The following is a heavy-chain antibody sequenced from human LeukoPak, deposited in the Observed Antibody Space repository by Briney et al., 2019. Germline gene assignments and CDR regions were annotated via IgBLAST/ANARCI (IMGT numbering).Heavy chain of an antibody. D-gene: IGHD2-21*01. Sequence: GGSLRLSCAASGFTFSTYGMHWVRQAPGKVLEWVAFIQFDGTDEHYTDSVKGRFTISRDNSKNALFLQMNSLRTEDTAVYYCAEDQKLQPFHYWGQGTLVTVSS. V-gene: IGHV3-30*02. J-gene: IGHJ4*02. CDR1: GFTFSTYG. CDR2: IQFDGTDE. CDR3: AEDQKLQPFHY.